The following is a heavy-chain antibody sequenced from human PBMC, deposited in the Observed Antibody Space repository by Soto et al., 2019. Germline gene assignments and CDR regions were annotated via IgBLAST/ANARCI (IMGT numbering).Heavy chain of an antibody. V-gene: IGHV1-2*02. CDR2: INPNSGGT. CDR1: GYTFTGYY. CDR3: AESGSGSYLGDDY. J-gene: IGHJ4*02. Sequence: ASVKVSCKASGYTFTGYYMHWVRQAPGQGLEWMGWINPNSGGTNYAQKFQGRVTMTRDTSISTAYMELSRLRSDDTAVYYCAESGSGSYLGDDYWGQGTLVTVSS. D-gene: IGHD3-10*01.